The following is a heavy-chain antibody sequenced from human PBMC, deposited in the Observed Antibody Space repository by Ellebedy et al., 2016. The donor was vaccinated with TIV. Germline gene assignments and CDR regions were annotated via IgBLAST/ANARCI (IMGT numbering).Heavy chain of an antibody. Sequence: GESLKISCVVSGFAITHNYMSWVRRAPGKGLEWVSTIYSGGTTYSADSVKGRFTFSRDNSENSVFLHMHSLRAEDTAVYYCASLYCSAGSCHVDYWGLGSLVTVSS. J-gene: IGHJ4*02. CDR3: ASLYCSAGSCHVDY. V-gene: IGHV3-53*01. D-gene: IGHD2-15*01. CDR1: GFAITHNY. CDR2: IYSGGTT.